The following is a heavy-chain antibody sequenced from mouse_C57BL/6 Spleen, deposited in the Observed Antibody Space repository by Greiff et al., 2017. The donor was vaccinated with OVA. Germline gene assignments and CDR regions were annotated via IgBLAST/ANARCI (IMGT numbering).Heavy chain of an antibody. CDR3: ARHGSPDV. CDR1: GYTFTDYY. Sequence: VQLQQSGPELVKPGASVKISCKASGYTFTDYYMNWVKQSHGKSLEWIGDINPNNGGTSYNQKFKGKATLTVDKSSSTAYMELRSLTSEDSAVYYCARHGSPDVWGTGTTVTVSS. D-gene: IGHD1-1*01. CDR2: INPNNGGT. J-gene: IGHJ1*03. V-gene: IGHV1-26*01.